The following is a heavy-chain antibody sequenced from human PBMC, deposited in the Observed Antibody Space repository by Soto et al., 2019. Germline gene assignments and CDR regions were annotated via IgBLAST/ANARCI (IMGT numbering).Heavy chain of an antibody. J-gene: IGHJ6*02. Sequence: ALLKRSRKAAGWTFASTGVVGVRQATGQGPERMGWISPYNGRTNYAQNVKGRVVMTTDISTNTVYVELRSLRSAETAMYYCGRCRTDSYAMDVWGQGTTVAV. V-gene: IGHV1-18*01. CDR1: GWTFASTG. CDR2: ISPYNGRT. D-gene: IGHD2-8*02. CDR3: GRCRTDSYAMDV.